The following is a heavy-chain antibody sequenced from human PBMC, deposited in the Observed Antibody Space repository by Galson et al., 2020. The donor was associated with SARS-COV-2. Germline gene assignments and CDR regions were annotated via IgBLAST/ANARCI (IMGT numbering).Heavy chain of an antibody. CDR1: GFTFNIYA. D-gene: IGHD5-12*01. V-gene: IGHV3-23*01. CDR2: ISDTGDTT. J-gene: IGHJ6*02. Sequence: GGSLRLSCAATGFTFNIYAMIWVRQAPGKGLEWVSGISDTGDTTYYADSVKGRFTISRDKSKNTVYLQMNSLRVEDTATYYCARGGGGYDPRFYLYGMDVWGQGTTVNVS. CDR3: ARGGGGYDPRFYLYGMDV.